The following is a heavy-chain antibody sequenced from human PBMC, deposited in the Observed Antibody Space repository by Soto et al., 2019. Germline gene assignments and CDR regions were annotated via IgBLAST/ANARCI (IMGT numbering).Heavy chain of an antibody. D-gene: IGHD6-19*01. CDR3: ASRWSSCWYGGNKGWFDP. V-gene: IGHV4-34*01. CDR1: GFSFSGYD. CDR2: INHSGST. Sequence: PSETLSLPCAVYGFSFSGYDWSWIRQPPGKGLEWVGEINHSGSTNYNPALKSRVTISVDTSKNQFSLKLGSVTAADTAVYYCASRWSSCWYGGNKGWFDPRGQGTLVTVSS. J-gene: IGHJ5*02.